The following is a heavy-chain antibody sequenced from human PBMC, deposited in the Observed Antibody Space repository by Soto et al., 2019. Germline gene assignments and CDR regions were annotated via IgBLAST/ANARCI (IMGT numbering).Heavy chain of an antibody. CDR3: AKDLGQWTTTEYYFDY. CDR1: GFPFSRHP. J-gene: IGHJ4*02. V-gene: IGHV3-30*18. CDR2: IPYDGRSA. D-gene: IGHD4-17*01. Sequence: QVQLVDSGGGVIQPGGSLRLSCAASGFPFSRHPMHWVRQAPGKGLEWLAVIPYDGRSAYYSDSVEGRFTISRDNSKNTVYLEKDNLRGEDTAVYYCAKDLGQWTTTEYYFDYWGQGARVTVSS.